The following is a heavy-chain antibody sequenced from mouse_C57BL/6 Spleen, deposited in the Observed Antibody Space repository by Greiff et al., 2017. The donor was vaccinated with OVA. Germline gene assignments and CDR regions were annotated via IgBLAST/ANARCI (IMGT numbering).Heavy chain of an antibody. CDR2: IYPGNSDT. CDR1: GYTFTSYW. J-gene: IGHJ4*01. CDR3: TRCATGTDYAMDY. V-gene: IGHV1-5*01. D-gene: IGHD4-1*01. Sequence: VQLQQSGTVLARPGASVKMSCKTSGYTFTSYWMHWVKQRPGQGLEWIGAIYPGNSDTSYNQKFKGKAKLTAVTSASTAYMELSSLTNEDSAVYYCTRCATGTDYAMDYWGQGTSVTVSS.